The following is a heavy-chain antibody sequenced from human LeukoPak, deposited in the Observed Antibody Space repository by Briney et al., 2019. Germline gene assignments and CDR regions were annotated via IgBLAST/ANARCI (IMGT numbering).Heavy chain of an antibody. CDR3: ARGNYYGSGQLYGMDV. J-gene: IGHJ6*02. CDR1: GYTFTGYY. CDR2: INPNSGGT. Sequence: GASVKVSCKASGYTFTGYYMHWVRQAPGQGLDWMGWINPNSGGTDYAQKFQGRVTMTRDTSISTAYMELSRLRSDDTAVYYCARGNYYGSGQLYGMDVWGQGTTVTVSS. D-gene: IGHD3-10*01. V-gene: IGHV1-2*02.